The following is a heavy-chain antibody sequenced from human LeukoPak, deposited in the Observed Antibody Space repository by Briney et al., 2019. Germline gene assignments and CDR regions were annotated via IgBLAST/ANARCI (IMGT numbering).Heavy chain of an antibody. V-gene: IGHV3-30-3*01. J-gene: IGHJ4*02. CDR2: ISYDGSNK. Sequence: PGRSLRLSCAASGFTFSSYAMHWVRQAPGKGLEWVAVISYDGSNKYYEDSVKGRFTISRDNSKNTLYLQMNSLSAEDTAVYYCARATSIYSYGHTFDYWGQGTLVSVSS. CDR1: GFTFSSYA. D-gene: IGHD5-18*01. CDR3: ARATSIYSYGHTFDY.